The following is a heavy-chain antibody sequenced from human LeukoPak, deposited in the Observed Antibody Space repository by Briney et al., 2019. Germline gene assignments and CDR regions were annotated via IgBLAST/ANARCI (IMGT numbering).Heavy chain of an antibody. CDR1: GFTLRSYW. CDR2: INIDGSST. CDR3: ARERYSGGWYYFDY. Sequence: GWSLSLSYAASGFTLRSYWMHWVRQAPGTGLVWAARINIDGSSTNYADSVKGRFTISRDKAQNTLYLQMNSLRAEDTAVYYCARERYSGGWYYFDYWGQGTLVTVSS. D-gene: IGHD6-19*01. J-gene: IGHJ4*02. V-gene: IGHV3-74*01.